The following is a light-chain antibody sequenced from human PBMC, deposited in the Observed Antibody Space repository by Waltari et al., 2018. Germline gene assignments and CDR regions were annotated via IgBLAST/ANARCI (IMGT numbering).Light chain of an antibody. Sequence: SYELTQPPSVSVSPGQTATIPCSADKLVEMYVCWYQQKPGQSPVVVIYQDNKRPSGIPERFFGSSSGNTATLTITGTQATDEADYYCQAWDSTAGVFGTGTKVIVL. CDR3: QAWDSTAGV. V-gene: IGLV3-1*01. CDR2: QDN. J-gene: IGLJ1*01. CDR1: KLVEMY.